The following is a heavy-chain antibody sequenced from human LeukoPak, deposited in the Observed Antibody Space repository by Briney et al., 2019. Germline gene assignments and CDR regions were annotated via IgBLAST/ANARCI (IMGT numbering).Heavy chain of an antibody. V-gene: IGHV1-2*02. CDR1: GYTFTGYY. D-gene: IGHD5-18*01. J-gene: IGHJ4*02. Sequence: GASVKVSCKASGYTFTGYYMHWVRQAPGQGLEWMGWINPNSGGTNYAQKFQGRVTMTRDTSISTAYMELSRLRSDDTAVYYCARGSLQLWHGGLVDYWGQGTLVTVS. CDR2: INPNSGGT. CDR3: ARGSLQLWHGGLVDY.